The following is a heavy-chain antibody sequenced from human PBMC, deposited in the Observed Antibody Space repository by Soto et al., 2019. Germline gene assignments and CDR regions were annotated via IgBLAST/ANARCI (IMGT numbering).Heavy chain of an antibody. D-gene: IGHD1-26*01. CDR1: GFTFSSYE. J-gene: IGHJ4*02. Sequence: EVQLVESGGGLVQPGGSLRLSCAASGFTFSSYEMNWVRQAPGKGLEWVSYIGISGNNIYFADSVKGRFTISRDNAKNSLYLQMNSLTAEDTAVYYCVRDLVGAPTFDFWGQGTLVTVSS. CDR3: VRDLVGAPTFDF. CDR2: IGISGNNI. V-gene: IGHV3-48*03.